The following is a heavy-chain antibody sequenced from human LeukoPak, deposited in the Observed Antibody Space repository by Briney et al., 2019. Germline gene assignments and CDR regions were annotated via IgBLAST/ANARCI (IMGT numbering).Heavy chain of an antibody. V-gene: IGHV4-39*07. J-gene: IGHJ6*02. CDR3: ARGSAAGFNYYYGMDV. Sequence: PSETLSLTCTVSGGSISSSSYYWGWIRQPPGKGLEWIGSIYYSGSTYYNPSLKSRVTISVDTSKNQFSLKLSSVTAADTAVYYCARGSAAGFNYYYGMDVWGQGTTVTVSS. CDR1: GGSISSSSYY. D-gene: IGHD6-13*01. CDR2: IYYSGST.